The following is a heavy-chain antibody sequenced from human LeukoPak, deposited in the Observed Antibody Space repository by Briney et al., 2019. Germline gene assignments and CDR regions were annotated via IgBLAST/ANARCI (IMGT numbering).Heavy chain of an antibody. J-gene: IGHJ4*02. CDR1: GGSVSSGSYY. D-gene: IGHD6-19*01. Sequence: SETLSLTCTVSGGSVSSGSYYWSWIRQPPGKGLEWIGYIYYSGSTNYNPSPKSRVTISVDTSKNQFSLKLSSVTAADTAVYYCARGLTRWGQGTLVTVSS. V-gene: IGHV4-61*01. CDR2: IYYSGST. CDR3: ARGLTR.